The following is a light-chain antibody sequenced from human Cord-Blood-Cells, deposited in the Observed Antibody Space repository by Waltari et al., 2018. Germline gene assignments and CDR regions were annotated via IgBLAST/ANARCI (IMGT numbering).Light chain of an antibody. J-gene: IGKJ4*01. CDR2: GAS. CDR1: QSVSSSY. V-gene: IGKV3-20*01. Sequence: EIVFTQSPGTLSFSQGERATLSCRASQSVSSSYLAWYQQKPGQAPRLLIYGASSRATGVPDRFSGSGSGTDFTLTISRLEPEDFAVYYCQQYGSSRLTFGGGTKVEIK. CDR3: QQYGSSRLT.